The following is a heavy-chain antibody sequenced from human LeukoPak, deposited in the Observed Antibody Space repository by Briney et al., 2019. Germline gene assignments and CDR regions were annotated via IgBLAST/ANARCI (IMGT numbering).Heavy chain of an antibody. V-gene: IGHV4-59*01. CDR2: IYYSGST. D-gene: IGHD5-18*01. Sequence: SETLSLTCTVSGGSISSYYWSWIRQPPGKGLEWIGYIYYSGSTNYNPSLKSRVTISVDTSKNQFSLKLSSVTAADTAVYYCARTTEGGYTYNYFYYYYMDVWGKGTTVTISS. J-gene: IGHJ6*03. CDR3: ARTTEGGYTYNYFYYYYMDV. CDR1: GGSISSYY.